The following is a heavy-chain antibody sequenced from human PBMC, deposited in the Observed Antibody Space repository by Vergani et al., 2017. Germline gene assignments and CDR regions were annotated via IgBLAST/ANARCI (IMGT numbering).Heavy chain of an antibody. J-gene: IGHJ3*01. Sequence: EVQLLESGGGLVQPGGSLRLSCAASGFTFSSYAMSWVRQAPGKGLEWVSAISGSGGSTYYSDSVKGRFTISRDNSKNTLYLQMNSLRAEDTAEYYCANAMLRGGAFDLWGQGTMVTVSS. CDR1: GFTFSSYA. V-gene: IGHV3-23*01. CDR3: ANAMLRGGAFDL. CDR2: ISGSGGST. D-gene: IGHD2-15*01.